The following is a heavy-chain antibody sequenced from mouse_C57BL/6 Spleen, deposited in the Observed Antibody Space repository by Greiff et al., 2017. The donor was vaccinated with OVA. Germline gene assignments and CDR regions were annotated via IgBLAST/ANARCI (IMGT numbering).Heavy chain of an antibody. CDR3: VRPFYDYDGVFAY. CDR1: GFSFNTYA. V-gene: IGHV10-1*01. D-gene: IGHD2-4*01. Sequence: EVQLVESGGGLVQPKGSLKLSCAASGFSFNTYAMNWVRQAPGKGLEWVARIRSKSNNYATYYADSVKDRFTISRDDSESMLYLQMNNLKTEDTAMYYCVRPFYDYDGVFAYWGQGTLVTVSA. CDR2: IRSKSNNYAT. J-gene: IGHJ3*01.